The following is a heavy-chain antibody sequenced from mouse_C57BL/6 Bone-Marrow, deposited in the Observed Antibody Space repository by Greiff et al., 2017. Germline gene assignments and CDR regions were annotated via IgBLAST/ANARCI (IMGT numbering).Heavy chain of an antibody. CDR2: SRNKANDYTT. CDR1: GFTFSDFY. V-gene: IGHV7-1*01. J-gene: IGHJ4*01. CDR3: ARELDY. Sequence: EVNVVESGGGLVQSGRSLRLSCATSGFTFSDFYMEWVRQAPGKGLEWIAASRNKANDYTTEYSASVKGRFIVSRDTSQSILYLQMNALRAEDTAIYYCARELDYWGQGTSVTVSS.